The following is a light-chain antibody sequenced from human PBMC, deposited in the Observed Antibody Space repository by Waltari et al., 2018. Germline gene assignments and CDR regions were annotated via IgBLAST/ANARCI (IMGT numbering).Light chain of an antibody. CDR2: DAA. CDR3: QQRYNWLALT. V-gene: IGKV3-11*01. CDR1: QNISSF. J-gene: IGKJ4*01. Sequence: EIMLTKSPATLYLSQGERDTLSCRASQNISSFLAWYQQKHGQSPMLLIYDAANRATGIPDMFSGSGSGTDFTLTISSLEPEDFAVYFCQQRYNWLALTFGGGTTVEIK.